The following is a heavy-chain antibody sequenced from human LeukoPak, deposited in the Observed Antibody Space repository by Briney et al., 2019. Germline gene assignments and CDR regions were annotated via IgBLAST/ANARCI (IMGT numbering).Heavy chain of an antibody. J-gene: IGHJ4*02. Sequence: GRSLRLSCAASGFTFSSYAMHWVRQAPGKGLEWVAVISYDGSNKYYTDSVKGRFTISRDNSKNTLYLQMNSLRAEDTAVYYCARYMRFGELLPTSIFDYWGQGTLVTVSS. V-gene: IGHV3-30-3*01. CDR1: GFTFSSYA. CDR2: ISYDGSNK. D-gene: IGHD3-10*01. CDR3: ARYMRFGELLPTSIFDY.